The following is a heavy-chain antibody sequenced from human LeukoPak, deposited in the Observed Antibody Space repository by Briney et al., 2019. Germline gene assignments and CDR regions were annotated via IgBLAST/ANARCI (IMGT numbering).Heavy chain of an antibody. J-gene: IGHJ4*02. CDR3: AREISVLTDY. D-gene: IGHD3-3*02. Sequence: GGSLRLSCAASGFTFSSYAMHWVRQAPGKGLEWVAVISYDGSNKYYADSVKGRFTISRDNSKNTLYLQMNSLRAEDTAVYYCAREISVLTDYWGQGTLVTVSS. CDR2: ISYDGSNK. CDR1: GFTFSSYA. V-gene: IGHV3-30-3*01.